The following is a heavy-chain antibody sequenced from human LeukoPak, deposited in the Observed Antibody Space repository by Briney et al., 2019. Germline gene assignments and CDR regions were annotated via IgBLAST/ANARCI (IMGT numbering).Heavy chain of an antibody. D-gene: IGHD2-2*02. V-gene: IGHV3-23*01. J-gene: IGHJ6*03. CDR1: GFTFSSYA. CDR2: ISGSGGST. CDR3: AKIPAVVPAAINYYYYMDV. Sequence: GGSLRLSCAASGFTFSSYAMHWVRQAPGKGLEWVSAISGSGGSTYYADSVKGRFTISRDNSKNTLYLQMNSLRAEDTAVYYCAKIPAVVPAAINYYYYMDVWGKGTTVTVSS.